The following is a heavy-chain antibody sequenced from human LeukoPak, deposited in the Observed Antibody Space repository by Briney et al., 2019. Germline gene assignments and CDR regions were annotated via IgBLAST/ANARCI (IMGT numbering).Heavy chain of an antibody. CDR2: IYYSGST. Sequence: SETLSLTCTVSGGSISSSSYYWGWIRQPPGKGLEWIGSIYYSGSTYYNPSLKSRVTISVDTSKNQFSLKLSSVTAADTAVYYCARDLTTVTTTAFVGWGQGTLVTVSS. V-gene: IGHV4-39*02. CDR3: ARDLTTVTTTAFVG. J-gene: IGHJ4*02. CDR1: GGSISSSSYY. D-gene: IGHD4-17*01.